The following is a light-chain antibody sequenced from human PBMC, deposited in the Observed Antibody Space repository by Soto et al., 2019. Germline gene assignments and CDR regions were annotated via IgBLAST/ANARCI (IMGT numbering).Light chain of an antibody. CDR1: SSDVGTYDL. CDR2: DAF. CDR3: CSYAGHGTLI. Sequence: QSVLTQPASVSGSPGQSITISCTGTSSDVGTYDLVSWYLRHPGKAPKLLIYDAFKRPSGVSDRFTGSKSGSTASLTISGLQAEDEADYFCCSYAGHGTLIFGGGTKVTVL. V-gene: IGLV2-23*01. J-gene: IGLJ2*01.